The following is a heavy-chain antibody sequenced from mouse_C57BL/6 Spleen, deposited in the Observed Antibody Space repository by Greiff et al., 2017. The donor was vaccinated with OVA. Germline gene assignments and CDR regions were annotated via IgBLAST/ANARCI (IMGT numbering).Heavy chain of an antibody. CDR3: ATGGLNYFDY. CDR1: GYTFTSYW. J-gene: IGHJ2*01. CDR2: IDPSDSYT. D-gene: IGHD2-4*01. V-gene: IGHV1-69*01. Sequence: QVQLQQPGAELVMPGASVKLSCKASGYTFTSYWMHWVKQRPGQGLEWIGEIDPSDSYTNYNQKFKGKSTLTVDKSSSTAYIQLSSLTSEDSAVYYCATGGLNYFDYWGQGTTLTVSS.